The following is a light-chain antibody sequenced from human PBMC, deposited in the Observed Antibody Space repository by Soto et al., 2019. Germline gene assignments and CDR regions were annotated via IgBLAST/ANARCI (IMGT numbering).Light chain of an antibody. J-gene: IGKJ1*01. CDR1: QSVINY. CDR2: DAS. CDR3: QQRSIWPWT. Sequence: EILLTQSPATLSLSPGERATLSCWASQSVINYFVWYQQKPGQAPRLLIYDASKRATGIPARFSGSGSGTDFTLTISSLEPEDFAVYYCQQRSIWPWTFGQGTKVDIK. V-gene: IGKV3-11*01.